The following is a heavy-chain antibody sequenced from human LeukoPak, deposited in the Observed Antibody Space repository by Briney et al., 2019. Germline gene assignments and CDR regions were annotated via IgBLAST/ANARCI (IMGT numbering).Heavy chain of an antibody. Sequence: GGSLRLSCAASGFTFSSYWMSWVRQAPGKGLEWVANIKQDGSEKYYVDSVKGRFTISRDNAKNSLYLQMNSLRAEDTAVYYCARVRYSGSYYVYYWGQGTLVTVSS. V-gene: IGHV3-7*01. CDR1: GFTFSSYW. CDR3: ARVRYSGSYYVYY. J-gene: IGHJ4*02. CDR2: IKQDGSEK. D-gene: IGHD1-26*01.